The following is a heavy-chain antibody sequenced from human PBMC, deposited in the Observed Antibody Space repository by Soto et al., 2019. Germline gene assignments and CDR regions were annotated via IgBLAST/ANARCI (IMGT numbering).Heavy chain of an antibody. CDR2: IIPIFGTA. J-gene: IGHJ6*02. CDR1: GGTFSSYA. D-gene: IGHD3-16*02. V-gene: IGHV1-69*01. Sequence: QVQLVQSGAEVKKPGSSVKVSCKASGGTFSSYAISWVRQAPGQGLEWMGGIIPIFGTANYAQKFQGRVTIPADESTSKAYMELSSLRSEDTAVYYCARVLGKRGAITFGGASVSRMDVWGQGTTVTVSS. CDR3: ARVLGKRGAITFGGASVSRMDV.